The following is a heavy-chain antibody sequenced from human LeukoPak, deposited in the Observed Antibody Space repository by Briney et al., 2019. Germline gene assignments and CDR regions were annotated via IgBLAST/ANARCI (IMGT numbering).Heavy chain of an antibody. CDR2: ISHSGST. CDR3: AGGGDNDAFDI. Sequence: SETLSLTCAVSGYSISSGYYWGWIRQSPGKGLEWIGTISHSGSTYYNPSLKSRVTISVDRSKNQFSLNLSSVTAADTAVYYCAGGGDNDAFDIWGQGIMVNVSS. D-gene: IGHD2-21*02. V-gene: IGHV4-38-2*01. J-gene: IGHJ3*02. CDR1: GYSISSGYY.